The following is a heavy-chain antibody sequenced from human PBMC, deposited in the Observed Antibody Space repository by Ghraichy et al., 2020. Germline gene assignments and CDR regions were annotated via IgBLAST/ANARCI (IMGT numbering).Heavy chain of an antibody. Sequence: ASVKVSCKASGYTFTSYGISWVRQAPGQGLEWMGWISAYNGNTNYAQKPQGRVTMNTDTSTSTAYMELRSLSSDDTAVYYCARFVDLILDYGDSGVDYWGQGTLVTVSP. CDR1: GYTFTSYG. D-gene: IGHD4-17*01. CDR2: ISAYNGNT. V-gene: IGHV1-18*01. CDR3: ARFVDLILDYGDSGVDY. J-gene: IGHJ4*02.